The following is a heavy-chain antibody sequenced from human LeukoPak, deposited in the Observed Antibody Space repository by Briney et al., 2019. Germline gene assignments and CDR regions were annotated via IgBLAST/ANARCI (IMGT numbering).Heavy chain of an antibody. Sequence: SETLSLTCTVSGGSISSYYWSWIRQPPRKGLEWIGYIYYSGSTNYNPSLKSRVTISVDTSKNQFSLKLSSVTAADTAVYYCARVFGTAMVPRSYYYYYMDVWGKGTTVTVSS. CDR1: GGSISSYY. CDR3: ARVFGTAMVPRSYYYYYMDV. V-gene: IGHV4-59*01. J-gene: IGHJ6*03. D-gene: IGHD5-18*01. CDR2: IYYSGST.